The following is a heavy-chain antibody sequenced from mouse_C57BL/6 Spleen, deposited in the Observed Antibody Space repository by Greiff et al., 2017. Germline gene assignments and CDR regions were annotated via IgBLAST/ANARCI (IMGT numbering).Heavy chain of an antibody. V-gene: IGHV1-52*01. CDR3: AYYYGSSYWYFDV. CDR1: GYTFTSYW. J-gene: IGHJ1*03. CDR2: IDPSDSET. Sequence: QVQLQQPGAELVRPGSSVKLSCKASGYTFTSYWMHWVKQRPIQGLEWIGNIDPSDSETHYNQKFKDKATLTVDKSSSTAYMQLSSLTSEDSAVXYCAYYYGSSYWYFDVWGTGTTVTVSS. D-gene: IGHD1-1*01.